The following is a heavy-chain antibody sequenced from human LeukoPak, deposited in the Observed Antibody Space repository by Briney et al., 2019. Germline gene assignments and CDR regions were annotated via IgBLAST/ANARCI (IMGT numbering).Heavy chain of an antibody. V-gene: IGHV3-23*01. CDR1: GFTFSNYV. Sequence: GESLTLSCAASGFTFSNYVMSWVRQAPGKGLEWVSGISGSGGRTYYADSVKGRFTISRDNSKNTLYLQMNSLRADDTAVYYCARGHASGWTRDAFDIWGQGTMLTVSS. CDR3: ARGHASGWTRDAFDI. D-gene: IGHD6-19*01. J-gene: IGHJ3*02. CDR2: ISGSGGRT.